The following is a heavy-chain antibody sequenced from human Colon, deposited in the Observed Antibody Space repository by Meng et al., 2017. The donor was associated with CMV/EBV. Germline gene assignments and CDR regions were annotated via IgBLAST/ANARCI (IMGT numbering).Heavy chain of an antibody. Sequence: GGSLRLSCSASGFTFSDFDMTWVRQAPGKGLEWVSSISGSGLSTFYSDAVEGRFSISRDNSRNTLYLQINSLRSDDTAVYYCATGADLPTFWNGFAYWGQGTLVTVSS. D-gene: IGHD3-3*01. V-gene: IGHV3-23*01. J-gene: IGHJ4*02. CDR2: ISGSGLST. CDR1: GFTFSDFD. CDR3: ATGADLPTFWNGFAY.